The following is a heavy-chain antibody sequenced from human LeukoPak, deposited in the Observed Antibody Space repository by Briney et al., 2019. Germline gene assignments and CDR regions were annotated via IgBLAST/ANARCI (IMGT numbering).Heavy chain of an antibody. CDR2: INPNSGGT. V-gene: IGHV1-2*02. CDR1: GYTFTGYY. D-gene: IGHD4-23*01. Sequence: ASVKVSCKASGYTFTGYYMHWVRQAPGQGLEWMGWINPNSGGTNYAQKFQGRVTMTRDTSISTAYMELSRLRSEDTAVYFCARAGITAATADYWGQGTLVTVSS. CDR3: ARAGITAATADY. J-gene: IGHJ4*02.